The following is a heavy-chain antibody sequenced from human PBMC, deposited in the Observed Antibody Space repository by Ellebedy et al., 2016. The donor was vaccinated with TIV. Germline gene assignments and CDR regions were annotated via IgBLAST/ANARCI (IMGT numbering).Heavy chain of an antibody. V-gene: IGHV3-23*01. CDR2: ISGSGDTT. CDR3: ARSMFARYSGSYYAFDF. CDR1: GFTFSSYA. J-gene: IGHJ4*02. Sequence: GESLKISCAASGFTFSSYAMSWVRQAPGKGLEAVSGISGSGDTTSHAESVKGRFSISRDNFKNTLYLQMSSLRVEDTAIYYCARSMFARYSGSYYAFDFWGQGTLVTVSS. D-gene: IGHD1-26*01.